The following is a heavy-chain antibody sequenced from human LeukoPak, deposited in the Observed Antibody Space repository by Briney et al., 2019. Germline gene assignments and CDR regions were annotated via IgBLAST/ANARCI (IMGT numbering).Heavy chain of an antibody. CDR1: GGSISSGGYS. Sequence: PSETLSLTCAVSGGSISSGGYSWSWIRQPPGKGLEWIGYIYHSGSTYYNPSLKSRVTISVDRSKNQFSLKLNSVTAADTAVYYCARARGYSYGSGPYFDYWGQGTLVTVSS. CDR2: IYHSGST. D-gene: IGHD5-18*01. J-gene: IGHJ4*02. V-gene: IGHV4-30-2*01. CDR3: ARARGYSYGSGPYFDY.